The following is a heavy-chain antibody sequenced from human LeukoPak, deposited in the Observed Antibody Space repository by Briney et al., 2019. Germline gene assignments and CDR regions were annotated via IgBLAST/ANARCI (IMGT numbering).Heavy chain of an antibody. CDR1: GGPISSNSYY. Sequence: SETLSLTCTVSGGPISSNSYYWGWIRQPPGKGLEWIGTIYYSGSTYYNPSLKSRVTISVDTSKNQFSLKLNSVTAADTAVYYCARGGSAAAGLYYYYYMDVWGKGTTITVSS. J-gene: IGHJ6*03. CDR2: IYYSGST. V-gene: IGHV4-39*07. CDR3: ARGGSAAAGLYYYYYMDV. D-gene: IGHD6-13*01.